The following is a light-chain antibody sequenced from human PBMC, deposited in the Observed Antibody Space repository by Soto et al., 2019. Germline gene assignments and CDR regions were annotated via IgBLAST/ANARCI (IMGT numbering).Light chain of an antibody. CDR3: RSYAASNNCYFV. J-gene: IGLJ3*02. V-gene: IGLV2-8*01. Sequence: QSALTQPPSASGSPGQSVTISCTGTSSDVGGYNYVSWYQQYPGRAPKLMIYEVTKRPSGVPDRFSGSKSGNTASLTVSGLQAEDEADYCCRSYAASNNCYFVFGGGTQLTVL. CDR1: SSDVGGYNY. CDR2: EVT.